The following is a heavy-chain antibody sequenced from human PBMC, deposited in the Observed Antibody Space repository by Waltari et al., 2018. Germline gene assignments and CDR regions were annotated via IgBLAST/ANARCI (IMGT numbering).Heavy chain of an antibody. D-gene: IGHD6-6*01. CDR3: AKVYSSSPRMYYFDY. J-gene: IGHJ4*02. V-gene: IGHV3-9*01. CDR2: ISWNSGSI. CDR1: GFTFDDYA. Sequence: EVQLVESGGGLLQPGRSLRLCCAASGFTFDDYAIHWVRHAPGKGLEWVSGISWNSGSIGYADSVKGRFTISRDNAKNSLYLQMNSLRAEDTALYYCAKVYSSSPRMYYFDYWGQGTLVTVSS.